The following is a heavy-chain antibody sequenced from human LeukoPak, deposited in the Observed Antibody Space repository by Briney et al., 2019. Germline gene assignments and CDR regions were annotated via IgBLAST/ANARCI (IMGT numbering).Heavy chain of an antibody. CDR1: GYTLTELS. CDR2: INPNTGDT. CDR3: ARNTNYFGSGNSFDY. Sequence: GASVKVSCKVSGYTLTELSMHWVRQAPGQGLEWMGRINPNTGDTNYAQKFQGRVTMTRDTSIDTAYMELSRLKTDDTAVYYCARNTNYFGSGNSFDYWGQGTLVTVSS. J-gene: IGHJ4*02. D-gene: IGHD3-10*01. V-gene: IGHV1-2*02.